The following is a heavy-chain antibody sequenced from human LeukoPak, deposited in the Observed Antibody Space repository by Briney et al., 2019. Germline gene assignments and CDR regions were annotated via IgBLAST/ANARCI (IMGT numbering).Heavy chain of an antibody. J-gene: IGHJ4*02. CDR3: ASRDSSSWYGEYYFDY. D-gene: IGHD6-13*01. Sequence: GASVKVSCKASGYTFTSYHITWVRQAPGQGLEWMGWISGYNGNTNYAQKFQGRVTITADESTSTAYMELSSLRSEDTAVYYCASRDSSSWYGEYYFDYWGQGTLVTVSS. CDR2: ISGYNGNT. CDR1: GYTFTSYH. V-gene: IGHV1-18*01.